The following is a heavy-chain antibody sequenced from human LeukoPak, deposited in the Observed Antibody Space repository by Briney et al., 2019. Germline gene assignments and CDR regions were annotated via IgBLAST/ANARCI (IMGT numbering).Heavy chain of an antibody. V-gene: IGHV4-59*01. D-gene: IGHD4-17*01. CDR2: IYYIGST. J-gene: IGHJ4*02. CDR3: ARVATVTSRPTFDY. Sequence: SETLSLTCTVSGNSISSYYWSWIRQPPGKGLERIGYIYYIGSTNYNPSLKSRVTISVDASKNQFSLKLNSVTAADTAVYYCARVATVTSRPTFDYWGQGTLVTVSS. CDR1: GNSISSYY.